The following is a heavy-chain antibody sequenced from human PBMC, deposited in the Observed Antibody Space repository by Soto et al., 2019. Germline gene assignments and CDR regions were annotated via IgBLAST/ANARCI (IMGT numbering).Heavy chain of an antibody. CDR1: GFTFNNYV. Sequence: EVQLLESGGGLVQPGVSLSLSCAASGFTFNNYVMNWVRQAPAPGLEWVSSIYGPGDNTYYADSVKGRFTISRDNSKNTVFLQMNSLRAEDAAVYYCARIAITGTTNWCAFDIWGQGTMVPFSS. CDR3: ARIAITGTTNWCAFDI. V-gene: IGHV3-23*01. J-gene: IGHJ3*02. CDR2: IYGPGDNT. D-gene: IGHD1-20*01.